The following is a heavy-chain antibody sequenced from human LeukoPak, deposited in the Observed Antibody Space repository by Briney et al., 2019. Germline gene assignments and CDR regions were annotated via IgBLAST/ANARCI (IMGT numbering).Heavy chain of an antibody. Sequence: GGSLRLSCAASGFTFSSYAMSWVRQAPGKGLEWVSAISGSGGSTYYADSVKGRFTISRDNSKNTLYLQMNSLRAEDTAVYYCAKEFENNYDFWSAYSYFDYWGQGTLVTVSS. D-gene: IGHD3-3*01. CDR2: ISGSGGST. CDR3: AKEFENNYDFWSAYSYFDY. V-gene: IGHV3-23*01. J-gene: IGHJ4*02. CDR1: GFTFSSYA.